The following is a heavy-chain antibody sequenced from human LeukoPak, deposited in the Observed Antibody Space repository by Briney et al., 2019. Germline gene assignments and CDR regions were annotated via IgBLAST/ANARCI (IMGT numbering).Heavy chain of an antibody. J-gene: IGHJ4*02. CDR1: GFTFSSYS. V-gene: IGHV3-21*01. D-gene: IGHD2-21*02. CDR2: ISSSSSYI. Sequence: GGSLRLSCAASGFTFSSYSMNWVRQAPGKGLEWVSSISSSSSYIYYADSVKGRFTISRDNAKNSLYLQMNSLRAEDTAVYYCAREPWGDYYCDYWGQGTLVTVSS. CDR3: AREPWGDYYCDY.